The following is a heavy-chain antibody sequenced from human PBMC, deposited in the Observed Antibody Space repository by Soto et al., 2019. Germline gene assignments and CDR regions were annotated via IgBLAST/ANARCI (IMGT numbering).Heavy chain of an antibody. CDR1: GFTFSSYA. CDR3: ATGGEDYDRSGLS. CDR2: ISYDGSNK. V-gene: IGHV3-30-3*01. D-gene: IGHD3-22*01. J-gene: IGHJ3*01. Sequence: QVQLVESGGGVVQPGRSLRLSCAASGFTFSSYAMHWVRQAPGKGLEWVAVISYDGSNKDYADSVKGRFTISRDNCKNTLYLQMNSLRAEDTAVYYCATGGEDYDRSGLSWGQGTMVTVSS.